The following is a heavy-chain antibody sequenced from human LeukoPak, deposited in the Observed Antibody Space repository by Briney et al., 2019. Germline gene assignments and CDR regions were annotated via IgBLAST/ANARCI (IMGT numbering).Heavy chain of an antibody. CDR1: GGSFSGYY. Sequence: PSETLSLTCAVYGGSFSGYYWSWIRQPPGKGLEWIGEINHSGSTNYNPSLKSRVTISVDTSKNQFSLKLSSVTAADTAVYYCASTPGYAFDIWGQGTMVTVSS. D-gene: IGHD1-14*01. CDR2: INHSGST. CDR3: ASTPGYAFDI. J-gene: IGHJ3*02. V-gene: IGHV4-34*01.